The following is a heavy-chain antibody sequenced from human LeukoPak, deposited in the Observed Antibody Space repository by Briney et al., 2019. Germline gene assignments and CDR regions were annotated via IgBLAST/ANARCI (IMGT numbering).Heavy chain of an antibody. CDR3: ARGPRNWGFDY. J-gene: IGHJ4*02. CDR2: MNPNSGNT. D-gene: IGHD7-27*01. V-gene: IGHV1-8*01. CDR1: GYTFTIYD. Sequence: ASVNVSFKASGYTFTIYDINWVRQATGQGLEWMGWMNPNSGNTGYAQKFQGRVTMTRNTSISTVYMELSSLRSEDTAVYYCARGPRNWGFDYLGQGTLVTVSS.